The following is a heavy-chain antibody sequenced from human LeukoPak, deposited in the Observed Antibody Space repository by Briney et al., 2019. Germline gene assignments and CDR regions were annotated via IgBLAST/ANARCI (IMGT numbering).Heavy chain of an antibody. CDR3: ARARASSGWYSFAY. CDR1: GFTFSDYY. Sequence: GGSLRLSCTASGFTFSDYYMSWIRQAPGKGLEWVSYISSSSNTIYYADSVKGRFTISRDNAKNLVYLQMNSLRAEDTAVYYCARARASSGWYSFAYWGLGTLATVSS. V-gene: IGHV3-11*01. J-gene: IGHJ4*02. CDR2: ISSSSNTI. D-gene: IGHD6-19*01.